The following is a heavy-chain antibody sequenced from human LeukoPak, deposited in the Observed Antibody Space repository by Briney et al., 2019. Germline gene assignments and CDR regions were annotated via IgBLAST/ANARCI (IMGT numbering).Heavy chain of an antibody. CDR1: GGSISNYY. J-gene: IGHJ4*02. CDR2: IHYDGTT. CDR3: ARGPHQQWPPMQY. Sequence: PSETLSLTCTVSGGSISNYYWNWIRQPPGKGLDWIGEIHYDGTTNYNPSLKNRVTIAVDMSKSQFSVTLTSVTAADTGVYFCARGPHQQWPPMQYWGQGSLVTVSS. D-gene: IGHD6-19*01. V-gene: IGHV4-34*01.